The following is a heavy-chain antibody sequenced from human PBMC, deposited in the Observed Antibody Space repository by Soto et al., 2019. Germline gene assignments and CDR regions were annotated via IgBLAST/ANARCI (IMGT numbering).Heavy chain of an antibody. D-gene: IGHD2-2*01. CDR3: AKVGIVVVPAAMRTDNLYYFDY. CDR1: GFTFSSYS. V-gene: IGHV3-23*01. CDR2: ISGSGGST. Sequence: PGGSLRLSCAASGFTFSSYSMSWVRQAPGKGLEWVSAISGSGGSTYYADSVKGRFTISRDNSKNTLYLQMNSLRAEDTAVYYCAKVGIVVVPAAMRTDNLYYFDYWGQGTLVTVSS. J-gene: IGHJ4*02.